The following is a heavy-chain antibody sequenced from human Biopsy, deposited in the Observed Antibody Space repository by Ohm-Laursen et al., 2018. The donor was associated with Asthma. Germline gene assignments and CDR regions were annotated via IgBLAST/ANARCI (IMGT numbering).Heavy chain of an antibody. CDR3: ARVASYGDLYFGIDV. CDR1: GAYIGSRDHH. J-gene: IGHJ6*02. D-gene: IGHD4-17*01. Sequence: SQTLSLTCPVGGAYIGSRDHHWSWIRQSPGTGLEWIGFVFWSGTTHYNRSLERRLPISIDTTRNEFSMTLRSVTAADTAVYFCARVASYGDLYFGIDVWGPGTTVSVS. CDR2: VFWSGTT. V-gene: IGHV4-30-4*01.